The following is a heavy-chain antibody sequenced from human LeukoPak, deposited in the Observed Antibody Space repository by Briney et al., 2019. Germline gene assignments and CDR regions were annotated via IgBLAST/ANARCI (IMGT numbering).Heavy chain of an antibody. V-gene: IGHV4-39*07. Sequence: KPSETLSLTCTVSGGSISSSSYYWGWIRQPPGKGLEWIGSIYYSGSTYYNPSLKSRVTISVDTSKNQFSLKLSSVTAADTAVYYCARSYYGSGRYGPQFDYWGQGTLVTVSS. CDR2: IYYSGST. J-gene: IGHJ4*02. CDR3: ARSYYGSGRYGPQFDY. D-gene: IGHD3-10*01. CDR1: GGSISSSSYY.